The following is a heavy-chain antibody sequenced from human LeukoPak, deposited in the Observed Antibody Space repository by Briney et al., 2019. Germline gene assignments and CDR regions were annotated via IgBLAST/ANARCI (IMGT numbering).Heavy chain of an antibody. V-gene: IGHV3-23*01. J-gene: IGHJ4*02. CDR1: GFTFSNYI. CDR2: ISGTTGKT. D-gene: IGHD4-11*01. Sequence: GGSLRLSCGASGFTFSNYIMSWVRQGPGRGLEWVPGISGTTGKTYYADSVKGRFRISRDNSKNTLYLQMDRLRAEDTAVYYCAKGGGETTVEVSAAAGVFHYWGQGTLVTVSS. CDR3: AKGGGETTVEVSAAAGVFHY.